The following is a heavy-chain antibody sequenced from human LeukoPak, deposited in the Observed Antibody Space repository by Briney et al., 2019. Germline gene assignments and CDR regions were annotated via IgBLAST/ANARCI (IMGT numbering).Heavy chain of an antibody. CDR3: ARDGVVEGGNAFYFDY. V-gene: IGHV3-21*01. D-gene: IGHD2-15*01. J-gene: IGHJ4*02. CDR2: ISSSSTYI. CDR1: GFTFSRYS. Sequence: PGGSLRLSCGASGFTFSRYSMNWVRQAPGKGLEWVSFISSSSTYIYYADSVKGRFTIPRDNAKTSLYLQMNSLRADDTAVYFCARDGVVEGGNAFYFDYWGQGTLVTVSS.